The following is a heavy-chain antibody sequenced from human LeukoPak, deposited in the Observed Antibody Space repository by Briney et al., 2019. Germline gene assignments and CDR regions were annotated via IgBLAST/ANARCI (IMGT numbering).Heavy chain of an antibody. D-gene: IGHD3-16*01. CDR3: ARRTGGSFDY. CDR2: MYHSGST. CDR1: GYSISSGYY. J-gene: IGHJ4*02. V-gene: IGHV4-38-2*01. Sequence: SETLSLTCAVSGYSISSGYYWGWIRQPPGKGLEWIGSMYHSGSTYYNPSLKSRVTISVDTSKNQFSLKLSSVTAADTAVYYCARRTGGSFDYWGQGTPVTVSS.